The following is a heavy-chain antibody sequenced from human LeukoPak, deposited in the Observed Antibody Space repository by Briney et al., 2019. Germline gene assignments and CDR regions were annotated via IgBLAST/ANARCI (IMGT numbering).Heavy chain of an antibody. D-gene: IGHD2-21*02. CDR2: INPSGGST. CDR3: ARGRKEAYCGGDCYPDAFDI. J-gene: IGHJ3*02. CDR1: GYTFTSYY. Sequence: GASVKVSCKASGYTFTSYYMHWVRQAPGQGLEWMGIINPSGGSTSYAQKFQGRVTITRDMSTSTVYMELSSLRSEDTAVYYCARGRKEAYCGGDCYPDAFDIWGQGTMVTVSS. V-gene: IGHV1-46*01.